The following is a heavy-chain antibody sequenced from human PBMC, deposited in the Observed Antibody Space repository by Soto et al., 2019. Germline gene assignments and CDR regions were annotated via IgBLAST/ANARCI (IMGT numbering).Heavy chain of an antibody. CDR1: GFTFSSYA. Sequence: EVQLLESGGGLVQPGGSLRLSCAASGFTFSSYAMSWVRQAPGKGLEWVSAISGSGGSTYYADSVKGRFIISRDNFKNTLYLQMNSLRAEDTAVYYCAKKELYYDFWSGYLLDYWGQGTLVTVSS. V-gene: IGHV3-23*01. CDR3: AKKELYYDFWSGYLLDY. J-gene: IGHJ4*02. CDR2: ISGSGGST. D-gene: IGHD3-3*01.